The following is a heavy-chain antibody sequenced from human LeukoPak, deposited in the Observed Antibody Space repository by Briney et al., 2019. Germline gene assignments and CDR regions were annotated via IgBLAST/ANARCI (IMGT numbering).Heavy chain of an antibody. V-gene: IGHV3-23*01. D-gene: IGHD3-16*01. CDR2: LRGDGET. CDR3: AKASWVSSADAVL. J-gene: IGHJ4*02. Sequence: HPGGSLRLSCVASGFIFRDYAVSWVRQAPAGGLEWVSSLRGDGETFYTDSVKGRFTLSRDHSRNTVYLQLSNLRVEDTAVYYCAKASWVSSADAVLWGQGTLVTVS. CDR1: GFIFRDYA.